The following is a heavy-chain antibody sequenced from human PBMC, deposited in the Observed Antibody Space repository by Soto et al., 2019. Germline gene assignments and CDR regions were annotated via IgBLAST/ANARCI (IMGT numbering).Heavy chain of an antibody. V-gene: IGHV3-30-3*01. CDR1: GFAFDTYA. J-gene: IGHJ6*02. CDR2: ISADGTKK. D-gene: IGHD3-3*01. Sequence: PGGSLRLSCADSGFAFDTYAMHWVRQATGKGLQCVALISADGTKKHLADSVKGRFTISRDNSKNIVYLQMTSLKTEDTAVYYFTTEGMRDDDFCSGYYYYYGMDVWGQASTVTVSS. CDR3: TTEGMRDDDFCSGYYYYYGMDV.